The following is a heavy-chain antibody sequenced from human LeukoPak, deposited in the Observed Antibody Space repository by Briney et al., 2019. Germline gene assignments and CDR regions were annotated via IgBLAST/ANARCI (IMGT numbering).Heavy chain of an antibody. J-gene: IGHJ3*02. V-gene: IGHV1-2*02. Sequence: GASVKVSCKASGYTFTGYYMHWVRQAPGQGLEWIGWINPNSGGTNYAQKFQGRVTMTRDTSISTAYMELSRLRSDDTAVYYCARERIFGQQYQLRGAFDIWGQGTMVTVSS. CDR1: GYTFTGYY. CDR3: ARERIFGQQYQLRGAFDI. CDR2: INPNSGGT. D-gene: IGHD2-2*01.